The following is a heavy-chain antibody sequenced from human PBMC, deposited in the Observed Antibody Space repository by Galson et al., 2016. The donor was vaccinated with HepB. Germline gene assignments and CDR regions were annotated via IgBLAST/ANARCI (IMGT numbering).Heavy chain of an antibody. CDR1: GFTFSSYW. CDR3: ARDGRWELLVGGFDY. D-gene: IGHD1-26*01. J-gene: IGHJ4*02. Sequence: SLRLSCAASGFTFSSYWMAWVRQAPGKGLEWVALIKEDGSEGYYLDSLKGRFTVSRDNAKNSLYLQMNTLRAEDTAVYYCARDGRWELLVGGFDYWGQGTLVTVSS. CDR2: IKEDGSEG. V-gene: IGHV3-7*03.